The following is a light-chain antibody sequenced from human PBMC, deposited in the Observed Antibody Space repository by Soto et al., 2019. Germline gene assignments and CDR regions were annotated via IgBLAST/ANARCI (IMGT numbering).Light chain of an antibody. J-gene: IGKJ1*01. CDR1: QGISNY. V-gene: IGKV1-27*01. Sequence: DVQMTQSPSSLSASVGDRVTITCRASQGISNYVAWYQQKAGKVPKILIYDASTLQSGVPSRFSGSGSGTDFTLTISSLQPEDVATYYCQKYNSARWTFGQGTKVEIK. CDR3: QKYNSARWT. CDR2: DAS.